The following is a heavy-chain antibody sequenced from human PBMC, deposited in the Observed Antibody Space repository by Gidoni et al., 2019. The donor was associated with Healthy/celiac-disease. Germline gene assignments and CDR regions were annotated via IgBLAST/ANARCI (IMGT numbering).Heavy chain of an antibody. CDR1: GFTFSNAW. CDR2: IKSKTDGGTT. J-gene: IGHJ6*02. CDR3: TKLRPNYYYGMDV. Sequence: EVQLVESGGGLVKPGGSLRLSCAASGFTFSNAWMNWVRQAPGKGLEWVVRIKSKTDGGTTDYAAPVKGRFTISRDDSKNTLYLQMNSLKTEDTAVYYCTKLRPNYYYGMDVWGQGTTVTVSS. V-gene: IGHV3-15*07. D-gene: IGHD3-10*01.